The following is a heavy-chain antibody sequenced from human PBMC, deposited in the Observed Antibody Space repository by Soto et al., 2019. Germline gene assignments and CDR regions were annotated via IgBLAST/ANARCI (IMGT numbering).Heavy chain of an antibody. CDR3: ARGRRGSTTYYYYYYGMDV. CDR1: GGSFSGYY. D-gene: IGHD2-2*01. V-gene: IGHV4-34*01. Sequence: PSETLSLTCAVYGGSFSGYYWSWIRQPPGKGLEWIGEINHSGSTNYNPSLKSRVTISVDTSKNQFSLKLSSVTAADTAVYYCARGRRGSTTYYYYYYGMDVWGQGTTVTVSS. CDR2: INHSGST. J-gene: IGHJ6*02.